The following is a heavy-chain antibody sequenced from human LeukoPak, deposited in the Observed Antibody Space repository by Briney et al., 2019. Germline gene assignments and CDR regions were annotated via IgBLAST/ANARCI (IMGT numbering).Heavy chain of an antibody. Sequence: PSETLSLTCAVYGGSFSGYYWSWIRQPPGKGLEWIGEINHSGSTNYNPSLKSRVTISVDTSKNRFSLKLSSVTAADTAVYYCATFNYGGNDAFDIWGQGTMVSVSS. CDR3: ATFNYGGNDAFDI. CDR2: INHSGST. CDR1: GGSFSGYY. J-gene: IGHJ3*02. D-gene: IGHD4-23*01. V-gene: IGHV4-34*01.